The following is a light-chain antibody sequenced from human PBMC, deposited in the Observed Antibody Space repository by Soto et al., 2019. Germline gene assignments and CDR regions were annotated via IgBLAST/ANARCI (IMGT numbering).Light chain of an antibody. J-gene: IGLJ2*01. Sequence: QSVLTQPPSVSGAPGQRVTISCTGTSSNIGAGYDVHWYQQLPGTAPKLLIYGNSNRPSGVPDRFAGSKSGTSASLAITGQQAEDEADYYCQSYDSSLSRVFGGGTKLTVL. CDR1: SSNIGAGYD. CDR3: QSYDSSLSRV. CDR2: GNS. V-gene: IGLV1-40*01.